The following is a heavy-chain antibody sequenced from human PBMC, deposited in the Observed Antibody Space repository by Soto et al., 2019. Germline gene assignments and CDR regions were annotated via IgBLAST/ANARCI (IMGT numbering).Heavy chain of an antibody. CDR1: GFTFSSYG. J-gene: IGHJ4*02. V-gene: IGHV3-33*01. CDR3: ASDDCGRFDY. D-gene: IGHD2-21*01. CDR2: IWYGGSNK. Sequence: GGSLRLSCAASGFTFSSYGMHWIRQAPGKGQEWVAVIWYGGSNKYYADSVKGRFTISRDISKNILYLQMNSLRVEDTAAYYFASDDCGRFDYWGRGCLGTV.